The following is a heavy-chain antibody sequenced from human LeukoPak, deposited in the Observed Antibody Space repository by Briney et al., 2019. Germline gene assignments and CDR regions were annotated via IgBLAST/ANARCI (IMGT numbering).Heavy chain of an antibody. Sequence: ASVKVSCKASGGTFSSYAISWVRQAPGQGLEWMGGIIPIFGTANYAQKFQGRVTITADESTSTAYMELSSLRSEDTAVYYCARAGCSGGSCYATNWYFDLWGRGTLVTVSP. CDR1: GGTFSSYA. CDR2: IIPIFGTA. J-gene: IGHJ2*01. D-gene: IGHD2-15*01. V-gene: IGHV1-69*01. CDR3: ARAGCSGGSCYATNWYFDL.